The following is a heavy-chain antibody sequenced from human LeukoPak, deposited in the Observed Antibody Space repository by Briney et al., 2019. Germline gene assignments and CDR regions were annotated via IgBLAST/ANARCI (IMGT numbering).Heavy chain of an antibody. CDR1: GGSFSGYY. Sequence: SETLSLTCAVYGGSFSGYYWSWIRQPPGKGLEWIGEINHSGSTNYNPSLKSRVTISVDTSKNQFSLKLSSVTAADTAVYYCARVQYSSSDANYYYYYYYMDVWGKGTTVTVSS. CDR2: INHSGST. J-gene: IGHJ6*03. CDR3: ARVQYSSSDANYYYYYYYMDV. D-gene: IGHD6-6*01. V-gene: IGHV4-34*01.